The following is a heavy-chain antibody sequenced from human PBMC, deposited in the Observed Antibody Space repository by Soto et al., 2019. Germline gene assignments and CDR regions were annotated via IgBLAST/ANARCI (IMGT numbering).Heavy chain of an antibody. J-gene: IGHJ6*02. CDR3: AREVTVVVVAAFIPQYYGMDV. Sequence: QVQLVQSGAEVKKPGSSVKVSCKASGGTFSSYAISWVRQAPGQGLEWMGGIIPIFGTANYAQKFQGRVTINADESTSTAYMELSSLRSEDTAVYFCAREVTVVVVAAFIPQYYGMDVWGQGTTVTVSS. V-gene: IGHV1-69*01. D-gene: IGHD2-15*01. CDR1: GGTFSSYA. CDR2: IIPIFGTA.